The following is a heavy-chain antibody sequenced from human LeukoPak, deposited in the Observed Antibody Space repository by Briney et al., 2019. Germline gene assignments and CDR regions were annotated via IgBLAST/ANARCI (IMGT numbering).Heavy chain of an antibody. CDR1: GGSISSYY. CDR3: ARDSGPRFDY. CDR2: IYYSGST. D-gene: IGHD6-19*01. Sequence: PSQTLSLTCTVSGGSISSYYWSWIRQPPGKGLEWIGYIYYSGSTNYNPSLKSRVTISVDTSKNQFSLKVSSVTAADTAVYYCARDSGPRFDYWGQGTLVTVSS. J-gene: IGHJ4*02. V-gene: IGHV4-59*01.